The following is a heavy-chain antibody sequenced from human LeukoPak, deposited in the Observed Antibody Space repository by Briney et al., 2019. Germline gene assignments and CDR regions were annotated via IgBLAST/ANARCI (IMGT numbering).Heavy chain of an antibody. V-gene: IGHV4-61*02. J-gene: IGHJ4*02. CDR1: GGSISSGSYY. CDR3: ARDEKWIQLPDY. D-gene: IGHD5-18*01. CDR2: IYTSGST. Sequence: PSQTLSLTCTISGGSISSGSYYWSWIRQPAGKGLEWIGRIYTSGSTNYNPSLKSRVTMSVDTSKNQFSLKLSSVAAADTAVYYCARDEKWIQLPDYWGQGTLVTVSS.